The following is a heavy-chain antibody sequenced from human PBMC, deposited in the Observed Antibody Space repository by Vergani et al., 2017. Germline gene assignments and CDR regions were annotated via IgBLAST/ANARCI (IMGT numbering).Heavy chain of an antibody. D-gene: IGHD3-16*01. V-gene: IGHV3-30*02. Sequence: QVQLVESGGGVGQRGGSLRLSCATSGFTLSNYDMQWIRQGPGKGLGFVAFIQFDGSNQYYADSVKGRFTLSRDLSKNKRHLQMNSPRTDDTATYYCAKHFRGWGIDYWGQGTQVIVSS. CDR3: AKHFRGWGIDY. CDR2: IQFDGSNQ. CDR1: GFTLSNYD. J-gene: IGHJ4*02.